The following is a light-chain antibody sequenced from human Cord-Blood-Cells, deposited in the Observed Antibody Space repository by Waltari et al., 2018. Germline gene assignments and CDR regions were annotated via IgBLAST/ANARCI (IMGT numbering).Light chain of an antibody. CDR1: SSDVGSYNT. V-gene: IGLV2-23*03. J-gene: IGLJ2*01. Sequence: SALTQPDSVSGSPGQSHTISCPGTSSDVGSYNTVSWYQQHPGKAPKPIIYEGSKRPSVVSNRFSGSKSGNTASLTISGLQADDEADYYCCSYAGSSTFDVVFGGGTKLTVL. CDR2: EGS. CDR3: CSYAGSSTFDVV.